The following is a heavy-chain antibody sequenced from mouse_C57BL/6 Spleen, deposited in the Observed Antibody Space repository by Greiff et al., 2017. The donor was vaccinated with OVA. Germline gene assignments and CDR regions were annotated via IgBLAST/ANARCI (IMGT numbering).Heavy chain of an antibody. D-gene: IGHD2-5*01. CDR3: ARTRYSKGYYFDY. CDR2: ISSGSSTI. J-gene: IGHJ2*01. CDR1: GFTFSDYG. V-gene: IGHV5-17*01. Sequence: DVKLQESGGGLVKPGGSLKLSCAASGFTFSDYGMHWVRQAPEKGLEWVAYISSGSSTIYYADTVKGRFTISRDNAKNTLFLQMTSLRSEDTAMYYCARTRYSKGYYFDYWGQGTTLTVSS.